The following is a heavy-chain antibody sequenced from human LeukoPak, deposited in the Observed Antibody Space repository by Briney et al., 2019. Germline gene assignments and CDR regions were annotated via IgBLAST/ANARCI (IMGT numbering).Heavy chain of an antibody. D-gene: IGHD2-8*02. CDR1: GLNFNSRW. J-gene: IGHJ4*02. CDR2: IKEDGSET. V-gene: IGHV3-7*03. CDR3: ARDGGWWRFDF. Sequence: GGSLRLSCVASGLNFNSRWMDWVRRAPGQGLEWVASIKEDGSETHYVDSVRGRFTISRDNDKNSLYLQMNNLRAEDTAMYYCARDGGWWRFDFWGRGALVTVSS.